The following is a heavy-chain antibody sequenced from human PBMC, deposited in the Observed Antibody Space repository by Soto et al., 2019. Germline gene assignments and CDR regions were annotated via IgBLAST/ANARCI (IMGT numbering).Heavy chain of an antibody. CDR2: IYSGGTY. CDR1: GFSVSATKY. J-gene: IGHJ3*02. V-gene: IGHV3-53*04. CDR3: ARANDLNAFDM. Sequence: EVQLVESGGGLVQPGGSLRLSCVASGFSVSATKYMNWLRQAPDKGLEWVSVIYSGGTYCYADSVKGRFTISRHDSKNTLYLQMDSLRPEDTAVYFCARANDLNAFDMWGQGTMVTVSS.